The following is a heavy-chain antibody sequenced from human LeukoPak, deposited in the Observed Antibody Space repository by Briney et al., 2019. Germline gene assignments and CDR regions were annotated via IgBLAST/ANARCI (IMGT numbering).Heavy chain of an antibody. CDR2: IIPIFGTA. CDR1: GGTFSSYA. V-gene: IGHV1-69*13. Sequence: ASVKVSCKASGGTFSSYAISWVRQAPGQGLEWMGGIIPIFGTANYAQKFQGRVTITADESTSTAYMELSSLRSEDTAVYYCARVYTGYSSGWSHFDYWGQGTLVTVSS. CDR3: ARVYTGYSSGWSHFDY. J-gene: IGHJ4*02. D-gene: IGHD6-19*01.